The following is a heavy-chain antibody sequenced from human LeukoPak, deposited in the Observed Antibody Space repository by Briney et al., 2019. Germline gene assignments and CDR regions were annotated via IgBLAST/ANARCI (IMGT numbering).Heavy chain of an antibody. Sequence: GESLKISCKGSGYSFSSYWITWVRQMPGKGLEWMGRIDPSDSYTNYSPSFQGHVTISADKSISTAYLQWSSLKASDTAMYYCARHGNSNRSGFDYWGQGTLVTVSS. CDR1: GYSFSSYW. CDR3: ARHGNSNRSGFDY. CDR2: IDPSDSYT. V-gene: IGHV5-10-1*01. D-gene: IGHD4-11*01. J-gene: IGHJ4*02.